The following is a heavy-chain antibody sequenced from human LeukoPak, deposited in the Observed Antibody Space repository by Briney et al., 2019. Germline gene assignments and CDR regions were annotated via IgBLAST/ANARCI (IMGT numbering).Heavy chain of an antibody. D-gene: IGHD2-21*01. J-gene: IGHJ4*02. CDR3: ARGGDCGGDCYLVPEIDY. CDR2: ISISSSHI. CDR1: GFTFSSYS. Sequence: GGSLRLSCAASGFTFSSYSMNWVRQAPGKGLEWVSSISISSSHIYYADSVKGRFTISRDNAKNSLYLQMNSLRAEDTAVYYCARGGDCGGDCYLVPEIDYWGQGTLVTVSS. V-gene: IGHV3-21*01.